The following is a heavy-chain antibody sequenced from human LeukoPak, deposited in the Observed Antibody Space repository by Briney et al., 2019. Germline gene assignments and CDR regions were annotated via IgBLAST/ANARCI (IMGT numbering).Heavy chain of an antibody. CDR2: IYYSGST. CDR3: AISSRQGYSVGTLDY. V-gene: IGHV4-31*03. J-gene: IGHJ4*02. D-gene: IGHD5-18*01. CDR1: GGSISSGGYY. Sequence: SQTLSLTCTVSGGSISSGGYYWSWIRQHPGKGLEWIGYIYYSGSTYYNPSLKSRVTISVDTSKNQFSLKLSSVTAADTAVYYCAISSRQGYSVGTLDYWGQGTLVTVSS.